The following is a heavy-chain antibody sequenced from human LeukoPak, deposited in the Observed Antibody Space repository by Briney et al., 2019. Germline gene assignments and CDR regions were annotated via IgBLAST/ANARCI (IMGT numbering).Heavy chain of an antibody. V-gene: IGHV3-43*02. J-gene: IGHJ4*02. Sequence: GGSLRLSCVDSGFTFDDYAMHGVRQAPGKGLEGVSLISGDGGSTYYAGSVKGRYTISRDKSKNSLYLQINRMRHADTAVYYSAQDTYYDSSGDFDYWGQGTLVTVPS. D-gene: IGHD3-22*01. CDR1: GFTFDDYA. CDR3: AQDTYYDSSGDFDY. CDR2: ISGDGGST.